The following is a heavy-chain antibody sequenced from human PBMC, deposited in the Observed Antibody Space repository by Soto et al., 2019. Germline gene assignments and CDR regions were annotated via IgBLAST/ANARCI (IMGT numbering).Heavy chain of an antibody. D-gene: IGHD4-17*01. CDR3: AGVFYGGNSVNNY. V-gene: IGHV3-30-3*01. CDR2: SSYDGSNN. Sequence: VGSLRLSCAGSGFTFSNFAMSWVRQAPGKGLEWVAASSYDGSNNFYADSVKGRFIISRDNSKNTLDLQLNTLRAEDTAVYYCAGVFYGGNSVNNYWGQGTPVTVSS. J-gene: IGHJ4*02. CDR1: GFTFSNFA.